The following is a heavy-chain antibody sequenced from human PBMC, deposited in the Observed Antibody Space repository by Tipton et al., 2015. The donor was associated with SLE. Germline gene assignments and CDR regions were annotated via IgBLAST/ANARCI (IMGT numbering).Heavy chain of an antibody. V-gene: IGHV3-48*03. Sequence: SLRLSCAASGFTFSSYEMNWVRQAPGKGLEWVSYISSSGSTIYYADSVKGRFTISRDNAKNSLYLQMNSLRAEDTALYYCASEHSYGMDVWGQGTMVTVSS. CDR1: GFTFSSYE. J-gene: IGHJ6*02. CDR3: ASEHSYGMDV. CDR2: ISSSGSTI.